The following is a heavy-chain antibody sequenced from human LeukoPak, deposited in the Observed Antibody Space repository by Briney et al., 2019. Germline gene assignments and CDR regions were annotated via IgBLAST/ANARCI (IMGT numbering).Heavy chain of an antibody. V-gene: IGHV4-39*01. CDR2: VYYTGRT. Sequence: SETLSLTCTVSADSISTSNYYWGWIRQPPGKELEWIGSVYYTGRTYDNPSLKSRVTISVDTSKNQFSLKLNSVTAADTAVYYCATTPHYEGGGFDIWGQGTMVTVSS. CDR1: ADSISTSNYY. D-gene: IGHD3-16*01. J-gene: IGHJ3*02. CDR3: ATTPHYEGGGFDI.